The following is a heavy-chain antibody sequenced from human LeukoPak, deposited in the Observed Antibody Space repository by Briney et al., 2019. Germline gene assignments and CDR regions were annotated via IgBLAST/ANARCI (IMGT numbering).Heavy chain of an antibody. V-gene: IGHV1-2*02. CDR3: ARLHTVTTSYYFDY. D-gene: IGHD4-17*01. CDR1: GYTFTGYY. Sequence: ASVKVSCKASGYTFTGYYMHWVRQAPGQGLEWMGWINPNSDGTNYAQKFQGRVTMTRDTSISTAYMELSRLRSDDTAVYYCARLHTVTTSYYFDYWGQGTLVTVSS. CDR2: INPNSDGT. J-gene: IGHJ4*02.